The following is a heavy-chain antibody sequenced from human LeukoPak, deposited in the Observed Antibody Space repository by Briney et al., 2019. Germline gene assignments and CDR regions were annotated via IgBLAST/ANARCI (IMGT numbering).Heavy chain of an antibody. D-gene: IGHD6-19*01. V-gene: IGHV1-69*13. CDR2: IIPIFGTA. Sequence: SVKVSCKASGGTFSSYAISWVRQAPGQGLEWMGGIIPIFGTANYAQKFQGRVTITADESTSTAYMELSSLRSEDTAAYYCARDQVAAVAGYYYYYGMDVWGQGTTVTVSS. CDR3: ARDQVAAVAGYYYYYGMDV. J-gene: IGHJ6*02. CDR1: GGTFSSYA.